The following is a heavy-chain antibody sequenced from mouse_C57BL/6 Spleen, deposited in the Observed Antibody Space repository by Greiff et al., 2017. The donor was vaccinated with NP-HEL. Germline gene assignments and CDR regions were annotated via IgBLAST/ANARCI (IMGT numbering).Heavy chain of an antibody. V-gene: IGHV10-3*01. J-gene: IGHJ1*03. CDR3: VRDVTTVVTTDWYFDV. CDR2: IRSKSSYYAT. CDR1: GFTFNTYA. Sequence: EVMLVESGGGLVQPKGSLKLSCAASGFTFNTYAMHWVRQAPGKGLEWVARIRSKSSYYATYYADSVKDRFTISRDDSQSMLYLQMNNLKTEDTAMYYCVRDVTTVVTTDWYFDVWGTGTMVTVSS. D-gene: IGHD1-1*01.